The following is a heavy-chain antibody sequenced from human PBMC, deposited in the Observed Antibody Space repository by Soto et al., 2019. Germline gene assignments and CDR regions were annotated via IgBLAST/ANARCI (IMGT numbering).Heavy chain of an antibody. CDR3: AKPGGIVVVVAASHFDN. CDR2: IGLSGAGT. J-gene: IGHJ4*02. Sequence: EVQLLESGGNLVQPGWSLRLSCAASGFTFSSYAMSWVRQAPGRGLEWVSSIGLSGAGTYYADSVKGRFTISRDNSKNTLYLQMNSLRAEDTAVYYCAKPGGIVVVVAASHFDNWGQGTLVTVSS. D-gene: IGHD2-15*01. CDR1: GFTFSSYA. V-gene: IGHV3-23*01.